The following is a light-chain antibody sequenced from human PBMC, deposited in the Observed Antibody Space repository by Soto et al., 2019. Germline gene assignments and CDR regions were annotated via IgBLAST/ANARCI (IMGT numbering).Light chain of an antibody. CDR3: SSNTSSSFYV. CDR1: SSDVGGYNY. J-gene: IGLJ1*01. Sequence: QSALTQPASVSGSPGQSITISCTGTSSDVGGYNYVSWYQQHPGKAPKLMIYDVSNRPSGVSNRVSGSKSCNTASLTISGRQAEDEADYYCSSNTSSSFYVFGTGTKVTVL. V-gene: IGLV2-14*01. CDR2: DVS.